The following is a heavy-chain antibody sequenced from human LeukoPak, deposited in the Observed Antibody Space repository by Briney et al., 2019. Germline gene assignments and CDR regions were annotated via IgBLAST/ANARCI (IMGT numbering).Heavy chain of an antibody. V-gene: IGHV3-23*01. CDR1: GFTFSTYA. CDR3: ARGRYWTPI. J-gene: IGHJ3*02. D-gene: IGHD1-1*01. CDR2: ISGSGSNT. Sequence: PGGSLRLSCAASGFTFSTYALTWFRQAPGKGLEWVSAISGSGSNTYYADSVKGRFTMSRDNSKNTLYLQMNSLRAEDTAVYYCARGRYWTPIWGQGTMVTVSS.